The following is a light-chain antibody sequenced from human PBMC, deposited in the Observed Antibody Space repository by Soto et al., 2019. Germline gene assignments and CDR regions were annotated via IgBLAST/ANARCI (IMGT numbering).Light chain of an antibody. CDR1: QSISTW. J-gene: IGKJ4*01. V-gene: IGKV1-5*03. Sequence: DIQMTQSPSTLPASVGDRVTITCRANQSISTWLAWYQQKSGKAPNLLIYKASRLETGVPARFSGSGSGTEFTLTINFLQPDDFATYYCQQYNSYSPLTFGGGAEV. CDR3: QQYNSYSPLT. CDR2: KAS.